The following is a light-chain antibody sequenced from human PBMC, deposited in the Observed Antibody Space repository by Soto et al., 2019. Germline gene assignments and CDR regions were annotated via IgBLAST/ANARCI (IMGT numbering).Light chain of an antibody. CDR3: QQYDSSPRT. CDR2: GAS. V-gene: IGKV3D-15*01. CDR1: QSVSSN. J-gene: IGKJ1*01. Sequence: ETVMTQSPATLSVSPGERATLSCRAGQSVSSNLAWYQQKPGLAPRLLISGASNRAAGIPDRFSGSGSGTDFTLTISRLEPEDFAVYYCQQYDSSPRTFGQGTKV.